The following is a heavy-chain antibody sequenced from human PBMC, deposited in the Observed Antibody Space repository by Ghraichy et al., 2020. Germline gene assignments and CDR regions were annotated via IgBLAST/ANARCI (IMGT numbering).Heavy chain of an antibody. V-gene: IGHV4-61*01. J-gene: IGHJ4*02. CDR2: IYYSGST. CDR3: ARVESTMLRVFDY. Sequence: SETLSLTCTVSGGSVSSGSYYWSWIRQPPGKGLEWIGYIYYSGSTNYNPSLKSRVTISVDTSKNQFSLKLSSVTAADTAVYYCARVESTMLRVFDYWGQGTLVTVSS. CDR1: GGSVSSGSYY. D-gene: IGHD3-10*01.